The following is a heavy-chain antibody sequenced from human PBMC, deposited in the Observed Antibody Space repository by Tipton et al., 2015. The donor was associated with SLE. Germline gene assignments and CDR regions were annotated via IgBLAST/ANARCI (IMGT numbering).Heavy chain of an antibody. CDR3: ARGAPGTLRAFDF. D-gene: IGHD1-26*01. V-gene: IGHV4-59*12. CDR1: GGSISSYY. Sequence: TLSLTCTVSGGSISSYYWSWIRQPPGKGLEWIGYIYYSGSTNYNPSLKSRVTISVDTSKNQFSLRLSSVTAADTAVYYCARGAPGTLRAFDFWVQGTVVTVSS. J-gene: IGHJ3*01. CDR2: IYYSGST.